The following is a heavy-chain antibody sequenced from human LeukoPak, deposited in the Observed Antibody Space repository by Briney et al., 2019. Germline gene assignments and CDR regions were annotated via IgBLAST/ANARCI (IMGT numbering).Heavy chain of an antibody. J-gene: IGHJ4*02. V-gene: IGHV3-9*01. CDR1: GFTFDDYA. D-gene: IGHD4-17*01. Sequence: PGRSLRLSCAASGFTFDDYAMHWVRQAPGKGLEWVSGISWNSGSIGYADSVKGRFTISRDNAKNSLYLQMNSLRAEDTALYYCAKGSYGDYAIGYWGQGTLVTVSS. CDR2: ISWNSGSI. CDR3: AKGSYGDYAIGY.